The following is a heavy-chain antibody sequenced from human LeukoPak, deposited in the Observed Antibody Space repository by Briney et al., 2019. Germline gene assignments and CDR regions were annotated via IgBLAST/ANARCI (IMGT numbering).Heavy chain of an antibody. CDR1: GFTFSSYS. D-gene: IGHD2-2*01. V-gene: IGHV3-21*04. J-gene: IGHJ4*02. CDR3: AKPARGPPIIVVVPAAMREGGYLGY. Sequence: KSGGSLRLSCAASGFTFSSYSMNWVRQAPGKWLEWVSSISSSSSYIYYADSVKGRFTISRDNSKNTLYLQMNSLRVADTAVYYCAKPARGPPIIVVVPAAMREGGYLGYWGQGTLVTVSS. CDR2: ISSSSSYI.